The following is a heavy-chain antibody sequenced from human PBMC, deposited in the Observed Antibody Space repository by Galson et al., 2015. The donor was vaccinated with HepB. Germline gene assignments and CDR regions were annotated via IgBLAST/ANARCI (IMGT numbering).Heavy chain of an antibody. CDR1: GYTFTSYY. J-gene: IGHJ6*02. D-gene: IGHD6-19*01. V-gene: IGHV1-46*01. CDR2: INPSGGST. Sequence: SVKVSCKASGYTFTSYYMHWVRQAPGQGLEWMGIINPSGGSTSYAQKFQGRVTMTRDTSTSTVYMELSSPRSEDTAVYYCASTVAAPGGPYYYYGMDVWGQGTTVTVSS. CDR3: ASTVAAPGGPYYYYGMDV.